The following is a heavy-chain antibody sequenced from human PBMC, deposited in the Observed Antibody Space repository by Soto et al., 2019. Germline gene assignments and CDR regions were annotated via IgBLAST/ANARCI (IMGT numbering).Heavy chain of an antibody. CDR1: GFTFSSYS. J-gene: IGHJ4*02. V-gene: IGHV3-21*01. CDR3: LATGVVVVAATF. D-gene: IGHD2-15*01. CDR2: ISSSSSYI. Sequence: GGSLRLSCAASGFTFSSYSMNWVRQAPGKGLEWVSSISSSSSYIYYADSVKGRFTISRDNAKNSLYLQMNSLRAEDTAVYYCLATGVVVVAATFWGQGTLVTVSS.